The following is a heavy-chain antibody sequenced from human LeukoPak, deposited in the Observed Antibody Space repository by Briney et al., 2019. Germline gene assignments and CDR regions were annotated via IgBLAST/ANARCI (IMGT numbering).Heavy chain of an antibody. CDR3: ARQSRYSSSWFSNPRYNWFDP. CDR1: GYSFTSYW. V-gene: IGHV5-10-1*01. D-gene: IGHD6-13*01. CDR2: IDPSDSYT. Sequence: RGESLKISCKGSGYSFTSYWISWVRQMPGKGLEWMGRIDPSDSYTNYSPSFQGHVTISADKSISTAYLQWSSLKASDTAMYYCARQSRYSSSWFSNPRYNWFDPWGQGTLVTVSS. J-gene: IGHJ5*02.